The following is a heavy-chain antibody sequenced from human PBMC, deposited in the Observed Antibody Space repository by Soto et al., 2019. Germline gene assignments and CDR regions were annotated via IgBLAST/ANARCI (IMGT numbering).Heavy chain of an antibody. CDR1: GYTFTSYA. CDR3: ARERGASSPFDY. D-gene: IGHD6-19*01. CDR2: MNPNSGNT. V-gene: IGHV1-8*02. J-gene: IGHJ4*02. Sequence: GASVKVSCKASGYTFTSYAMHWVRQAPGQGLEWMGWMNPNSGNTGYAQKFQGRVTMTRNTSISTAYMELSSLRSEDTAVYYCARERGASSPFDYWGQGTLVTVSS.